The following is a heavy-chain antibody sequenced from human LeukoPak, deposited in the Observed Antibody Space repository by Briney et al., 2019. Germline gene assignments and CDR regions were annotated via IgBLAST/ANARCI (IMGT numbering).Heavy chain of an antibody. V-gene: IGHV1-69*05. Sequence: SVKVSCKDSGGTFSCYAFSWVRQAPGQGLEWMGGFIPIFGTTNYAEQFQDRVTITTDESTSTAYLDLSSLRSEDTAVYYCAKDDVSATMGFDSWGQGTLVSVSS. D-gene: IGHD1-26*01. J-gene: IGHJ5*01. CDR2: FIPIFGTT. CDR1: GGTFSCYA. CDR3: AKDDVSATMGFDS.